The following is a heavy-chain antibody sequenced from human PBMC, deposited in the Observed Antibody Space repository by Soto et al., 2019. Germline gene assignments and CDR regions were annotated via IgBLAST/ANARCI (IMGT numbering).Heavy chain of an antibody. J-gene: IGHJ4*02. CDR1: GGTFSSYA. CDR2: IIPIFGTA. Sequence: RASVKVSCKASGGTFSSYAISWVRQAPGQGLEWMGGIIPIFGTANYAQKFQGRVTITADESTSTAYVELSSLRSEDTAVYYCANAPDSSSWYSDYWGQGTLVTVSS. V-gene: IGHV1-69*13. CDR3: ANAPDSSSWYSDY. D-gene: IGHD6-13*01.